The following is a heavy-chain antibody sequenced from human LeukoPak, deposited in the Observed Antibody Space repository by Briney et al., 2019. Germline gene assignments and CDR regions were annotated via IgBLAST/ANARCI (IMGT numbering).Heavy chain of an antibody. J-gene: IGHJ4*02. CDR1: GFTFSGSA. CDR2: IRSKANSYAT. D-gene: IGHD4-11*01. V-gene: IGHV3-73*01. Sequence: GSLRLSCAASGFTFSGSAMHWVRQASGKGLEWVGRIRSKANSYATSYGASVKGRFTISRDDSKNTVYLQMNSLTTEDTAAYYCAKDFFPQTTVYYFQNWGQGTLVTVSP. CDR3: AKDFFPQTTVYYFQN.